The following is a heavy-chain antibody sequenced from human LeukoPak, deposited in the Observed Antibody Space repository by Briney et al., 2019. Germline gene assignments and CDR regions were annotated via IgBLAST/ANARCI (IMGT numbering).Heavy chain of an antibody. CDR3: ARVAGWHWFDP. V-gene: IGHV3-23*01. CDR1: GFTFSSYD. J-gene: IGHJ5*02. CDR2: IRPSGDNT. D-gene: IGHD6-19*01. Sequence: GGALRPSCPASGFTFSSYDMTWVRQPPGGGLEWASSIRPSGDNTYYGDSVKGRFTISRDNSKNTVYLQMNNMRVDDTAVYYCARVAGWHWFDPWGQGTLVTVSS.